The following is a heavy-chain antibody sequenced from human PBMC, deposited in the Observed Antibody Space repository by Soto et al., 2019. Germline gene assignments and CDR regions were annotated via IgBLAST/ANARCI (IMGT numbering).Heavy chain of an antibody. CDR1: GFTFSANA. J-gene: IGHJ4*02. Sequence: QEQLVESGGDVVQPGRSLTLSCAASGFTFSANAMHWVRQAPGKGLEWVAVIAYDGTIKIYRDSVKGRFTISRDDSKSTLYLQMNGLRPEDTAVYYCARDKNKGAPDYVDSWGQGTLVTVSS. CDR2: IAYDGTIK. V-gene: IGHV3-30-3*01. D-gene: IGHD1-26*01. CDR3: ARDKNKGAPDYVDS.